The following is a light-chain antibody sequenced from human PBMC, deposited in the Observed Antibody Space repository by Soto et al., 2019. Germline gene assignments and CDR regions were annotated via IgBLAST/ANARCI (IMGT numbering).Light chain of an antibody. J-gene: IGKJ4*01. Sequence: DIQMTQSPSSVSASVGDRVTMTCRASQNIRFCLAWYQQKPGKAPKMLITGASSLQSGVPSRFSGSGSGTDFTLTIITLQPEDVATYYCQQAYSFPVSFGGGTKVEI. V-gene: IGKV1-12*01. CDR3: QQAYSFPVS. CDR1: QNIRFC. CDR2: GAS.